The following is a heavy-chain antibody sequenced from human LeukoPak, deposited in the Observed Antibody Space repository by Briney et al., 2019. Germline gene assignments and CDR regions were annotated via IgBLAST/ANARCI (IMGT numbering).Heavy chain of an antibody. J-gene: IGHJ4*02. CDR2: IYTSGST. CDR3: ARGRKYTSGYRVTELGSGYSDY. Sequence: SETLSLTCSVSGGSISSYYWSWIRQPAGKGREGIGRIYTSGSTNYNPSLKRRVTMSVDTSKNHFSLNLSSVTAADTAVYYCARGRKYTSGYRVTELGSGYSDYWGQGTLVTVSS. CDR1: GGSISSYY. V-gene: IGHV4-4*07. D-gene: IGHD5-18*01.